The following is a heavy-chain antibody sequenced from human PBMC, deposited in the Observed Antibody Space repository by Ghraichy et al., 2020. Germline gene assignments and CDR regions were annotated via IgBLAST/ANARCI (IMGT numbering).Heavy chain of an antibody. V-gene: IGHV3-48*02. CDR3: ARDGSYSSSLSAYYGMDV. CDR2: ISSSSSTI. J-gene: IGHJ6*02. CDR1: GFTFSSYT. D-gene: IGHD6-6*01. Sequence: GESLNISCAASGFTFSSYTMNWVRQAPGKGLEWVSYISSSSSTIYYADSVKGRFTISRDNAKNSLYLQMNSLRDEDTAVYYCARDGSYSSSLSAYYGMDVWGQGTTVTVSS.